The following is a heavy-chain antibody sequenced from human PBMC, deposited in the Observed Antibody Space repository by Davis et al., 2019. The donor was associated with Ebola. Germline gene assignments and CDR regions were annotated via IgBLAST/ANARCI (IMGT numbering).Heavy chain of an antibody. J-gene: IGHJ6*02. D-gene: IGHD5-12*01. Sequence: GGSLRLSCAASKFTLSSYWMTWVRQAPGKGLEWVSGITGSDGSIYCADSVKGRFTISRDNSKNTLYLQMNSLRAEDTAVYYCAKVLQATNILATTYYYYALDVWGQGTTVTVS. CDR1: KFTLSSYW. CDR2: ITGSDGSI. V-gene: IGHV3-23*01. CDR3: AKVLQATNILATTYYYYALDV.